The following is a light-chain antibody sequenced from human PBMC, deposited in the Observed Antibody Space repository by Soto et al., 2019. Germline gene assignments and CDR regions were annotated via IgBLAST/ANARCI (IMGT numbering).Light chain of an antibody. CDR1: QDISNY. CDR3: HHASTNPPYS. J-gene: IGKJ2*03. CDR2: TTS. V-gene: IGKV1-39*01. Sequence: IPMTQSPSSLSASVGYRVTITCRSSQDISNYLNWYQQKPGEAPRLLIYTTSSLQSGVPSRFSGSKSGTDFTLTISVLQPEDFATYYCHHASTNPPYSLGE.